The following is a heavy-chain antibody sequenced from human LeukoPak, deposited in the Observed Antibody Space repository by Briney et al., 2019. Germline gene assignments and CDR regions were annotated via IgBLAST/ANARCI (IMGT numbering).Heavy chain of an antibody. V-gene: IGHV3-73*01. CDR1: GFTFSGSA. Sequence: GGSLRLSCAASGFTFSGSAMHWVRQAPGKGLEWVGRISSNGNSYATAYAASVKGRFTISRDDSRNTAYLQMNGLKTEDTAVYYCTGQEYTSSPGDYWGQGTLVTVSS. J-gene: IGHJ4*02. CDR2: ISSNGNSYAT. CDR3: TGQEYTSSPGDY. D-gene: IGHD6-6*01.